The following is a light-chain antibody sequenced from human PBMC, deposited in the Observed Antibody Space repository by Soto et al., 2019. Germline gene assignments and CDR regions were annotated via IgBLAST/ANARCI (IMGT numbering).Light chain of an antibody. Sequence: EIVLTQSPGTLSLSPGERATLSCRASQSVSSSCLAWYQHKPGQAPRLLIYGASNRGTGIPDRFSGSGSGTDFTLTICRLEPEDFAVYYGQQYGSSAGRDRWTFGQGNKVEIK. CDR1: QSVSSSC. CDR2: GAS. V-gene: IGKV3-20*01. CDR3: QQYGSSAGRDRWT. J-gene: IGKJ1*01.